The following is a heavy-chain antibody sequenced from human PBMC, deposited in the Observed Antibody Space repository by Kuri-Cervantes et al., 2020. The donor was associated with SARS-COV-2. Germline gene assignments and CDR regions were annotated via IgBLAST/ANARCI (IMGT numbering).Heavy chain of an antibody. J-gene: IGHJ4*02. Sequence: GESLKISCAASGFTFSNAWISWVRQAAGKGLEWVGRIAPKTADRTTDYAAPVKGRFTVSRDDSKNTVYLQMSSLETEDTAKYYCTTRQTDNWGQGTLVTVSS. CDR1: GFTFSNAW. V-gene: IGHV3-15*04. CDR3: TTRQTDN. CDR2: IAPKTADRTT.